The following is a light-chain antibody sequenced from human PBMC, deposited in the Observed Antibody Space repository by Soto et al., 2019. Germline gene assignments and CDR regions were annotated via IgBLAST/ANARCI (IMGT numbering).Light chain of an antibody. CDR2: DVS. V-gene: IGKV1-5*01. CDR1: QSISGW. J-gene: IGKJ1*01. CDR3: QQYGTYPWT. Sequence: IKVTKSASALSASVGDRVTITCRASQSISGWLAWYQQKPGKAPKFLIYDVSNLESGVPLRFSGSGSGTEFTLTISSLQPDDFATYYCQQYGTYPWTFGQGTKVDI.